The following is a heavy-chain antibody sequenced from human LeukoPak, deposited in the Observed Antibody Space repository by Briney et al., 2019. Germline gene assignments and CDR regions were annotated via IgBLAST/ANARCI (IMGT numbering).Heavy chain of an antibody. CDR3: ARNSRVASTSGLNY. J-gene: IGHJ4*02. CDR1: GGTFSSYP. V-gene: IGHV1-69*01. D-gene: IGHD5-12*01. Sequence: VASVTVSCKVSGGTFSSYPISWVRQAPGQGLEWMGEITPIFGEAQNAEKFQGRVTITADEPTSTVYMELTSLRLDDTAMYYCARNSRVASTSGLNYWGQGTLVTVSS. CDR2: ITPIFGEA.